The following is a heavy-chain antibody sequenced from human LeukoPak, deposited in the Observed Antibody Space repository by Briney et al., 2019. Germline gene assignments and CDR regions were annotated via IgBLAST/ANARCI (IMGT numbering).Heavy chain of an antibody. D-gene: IGHD3-22*01. CDR2: IYPGDSDT. V-gene: IGHV5-51*01. Sequence: GESLKISCKGSGYSFTSYWIGWVRQMPGKGLEWMGIIYPGDSDTRYSPSFQGQVTISADKSISTAYLQWSSLKASDTAMYYCARRAHYYDSSGSRSFDYWGQGTLVTVSS. CDR3: ARRAHYYDSSGSRSFDY. J-gene: IGHJ4*02. CDR1: GYSFTSYW.